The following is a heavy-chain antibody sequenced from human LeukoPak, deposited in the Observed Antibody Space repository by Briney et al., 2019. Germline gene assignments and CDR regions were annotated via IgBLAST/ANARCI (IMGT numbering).Heavy chain of an antibody. CDR1: GFTFSSYS. D-gene: IGHD6-19*01. Sequence: GGSLRLSCAASGFTFSSYSMNWVRQAPGKGLEWVSSISSSSSYIYYADSVKGRFTISRDNAKNSLYLQMNSLRAEDTAVYYCANIAVAGSAFDIWGQGTMVTVSS. J-gene: IGHJ3*02. CDR2: ISSSSSYI. V-gene: IGHV3-21*01. CDR3: ANIAVAGSAFDI.